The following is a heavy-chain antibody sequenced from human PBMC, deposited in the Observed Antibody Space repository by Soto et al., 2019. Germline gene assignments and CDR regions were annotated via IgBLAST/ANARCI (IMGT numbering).Heavy chain of an antibody. CDR3: ERKPVAAHRSLDY. Sequence: ASVKVSCKASGYTFTSYAMHWVRQAPGQRLEWMGWINAGNGNTKYSQKFQGRVTITRDTSASTAYIELSSLRSEVTAVFYGERKPVAAHRSLDYWGQGTLVTVSS. V-gene: IGHV1-3*01. J-gene: IGHJ4*02. D-gene: IGHD6-19*01. CDR2: INAGNGNT. CDR1: GYTFTSYA.